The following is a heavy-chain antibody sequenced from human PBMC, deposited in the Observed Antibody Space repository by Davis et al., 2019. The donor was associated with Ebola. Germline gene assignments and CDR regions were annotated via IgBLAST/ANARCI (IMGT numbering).Heavy chain of an antibody. CDR2: VSGSSSYT. CDR3: ARAGTTGTTDWFDP. D-gene: IGHD1-1*01. J-gene: IGHJ5*02. V-gene: IGHV3-21*05. Sequence: PGGSLRLSCTASGFTFSSYWMNWIRQAPGKGLEWVSYVSGSSSYTNYADSVKGRFTISRDNAKNSLYLQMNSLRAEDTAIYYCARAGTTGTTDWFDPWGQGTLVTVSS. CDR1: GFTFSSYW.